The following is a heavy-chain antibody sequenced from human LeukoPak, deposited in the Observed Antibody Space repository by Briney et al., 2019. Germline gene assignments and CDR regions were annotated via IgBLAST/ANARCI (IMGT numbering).Heavy chain of an antibody. CDR1: GFTFNRYE. CDR3: ARDVVSDAFDI. Sequence: PGGSLRLSCAASGFTFNRYEMNWLRQSPGKGREGVSYIRSSGSTIYYADSVKGRFTISRDNAKNSLYLQMNSLRAEDTAVYYCARDVVSDAFDIWGQGTMVTVSS. J-gene: IGHJ3*02. CDR2: IRSSGSTI. V-gene: IGHV3-48*03. D-gene: IGHD2-2*01.